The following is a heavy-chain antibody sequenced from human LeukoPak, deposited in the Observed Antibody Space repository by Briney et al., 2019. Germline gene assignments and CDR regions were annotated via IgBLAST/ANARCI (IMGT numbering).Heavy chain of an antibody. Sequence: GPLRLPCAASGFTFSDYYMSWIRQAPGKGLEWASYISSSRIYTNYAHSVKGRLSLSRCKTKNSLYLQTNSLRAEDTAVHYCARESTVVVTATDAFDIWGQGTMVTVSS. CDR2: ISSSRIYT. V-gene: IGHV3-11*06. CDR1: GFTFSDYY. CDR3: ARESTVVVTATDAFDI. J-gene: IGHJ3*02. D-gene: IGHD2-21*02.